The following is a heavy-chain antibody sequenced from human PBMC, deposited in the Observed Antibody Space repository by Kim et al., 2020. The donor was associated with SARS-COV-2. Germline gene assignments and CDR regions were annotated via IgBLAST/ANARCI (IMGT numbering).Heavy chain of an antibody. CDR1: GYSFTSYW. CDR2: IDPSDSYT. CDR3: VRQGLRYYYGSGSPKNWFDP. Sequence: GESLKISCKGSGYSFTSYWISWVRQMPGKGLEWMGRIDPSDSYTNYSPSFQGHVTISADKSISTAYLQWSSLKASDTAMYYCVRQGLRYYYGSGSPKNWFDPWGQGTLVTVSS. V-gene: IGHV5-10-1*01. D-gene: IGHD3-10*01. J-gene: IGHJ5*02.